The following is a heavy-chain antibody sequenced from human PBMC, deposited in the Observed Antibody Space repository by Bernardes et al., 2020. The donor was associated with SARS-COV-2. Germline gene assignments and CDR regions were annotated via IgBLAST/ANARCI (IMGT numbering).Heavy chain of an antibody. CDR3: ARSIGSIAAALFYYFNN. V-gene: IGHV1-2*02. D-gene: IGHD6-13*01. J-gene: IGHJ4*02. CDR2: INPNSGGT. CDR1: GYTFTGYY. Sequence: AAVKDSCKASGYTFTGYYMQWVRQAPGQGLEWMGWINPNSGGTNYAQKFQGRVTMTRDTSIGTAYMELTRLTSDDTAVYYCARSIGSIAAALFYYFNNWGQGTLVTGSS.